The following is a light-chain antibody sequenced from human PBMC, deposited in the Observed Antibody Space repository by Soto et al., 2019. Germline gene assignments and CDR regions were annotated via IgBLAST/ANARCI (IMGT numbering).Light chain of an antibody. CDR2: GAS. CDR3: QQYGSSPVT. J-gene: IGKJ3*01. CDR1: QSVSSSY. Sequence: EIVLTQSPGTLSLSPGERATLSCRASQSVSSSYLAWYQQKPGQAPRLLIYGASSRATGIPDRFSGSGSGTDFTLTISRLEPEDFAVYYCQQYGSSPVTFGPGPKVDI. V-gene: IGKV3-20*01.